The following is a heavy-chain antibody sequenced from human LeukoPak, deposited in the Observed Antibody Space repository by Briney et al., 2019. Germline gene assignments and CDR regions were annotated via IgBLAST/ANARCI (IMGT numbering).Heavy chain of an antibody. CDR3: ARVALSIEYSGSHGAFDI. V-gene: IGHV4-59*12. CDR1: GGSISSYY. D-gene: IGHD1-26*01. J-gene: IGHJ3*02. CDR2: IYYSGST. Sequence: SETLSLTCTVSGGSISSYYWSWIRQPPGKGLEWIGYIYYSGSTYYNPSLKSRVTISVDRSKNQFSLKLSSVTAADTAVYYCARVALSIEYSGSHGAFDIWGQGTMVTVSS.